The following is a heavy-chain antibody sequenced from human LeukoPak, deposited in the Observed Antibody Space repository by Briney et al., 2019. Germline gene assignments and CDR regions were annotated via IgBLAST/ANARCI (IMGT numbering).Heavy chain of an antibody. Sequence: SETLSLTCTVSGYSISSGYYWGWIRQPPGKGLGWIGSIYHSGSTYYNPSLKSRVPISVDTSKNQFSVKLSSVTAADRAVYFCARWRGVFSTNWFDPWGQGTLVTVSS. CDR2: IYHSGST. V-gene: IGHV4-38-2*02. CDR1: GYSISSGYY. J-gene: IGHJ5*02. CDR3: ARWRGVFSTNWFDP. D-gene: IGHD2/OR15-2a*01.